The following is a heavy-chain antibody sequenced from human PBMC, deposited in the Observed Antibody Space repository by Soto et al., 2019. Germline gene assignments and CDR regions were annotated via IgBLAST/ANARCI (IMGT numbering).Heavy chain of an antibody. CDR1: GFIADDYA. Sequence: EMQLVESGGGLVQPGRSLRLSCVGSGFIADDYAMHWVRQPPGKGLEWVSGISSNSETTNYADSVKGRFTISRDNAKNPLFLQMTSLRPEDTALYYCAKDMKWGGMTTIHYFASWGQGTLVTVSS. CDR3: AKDMKWGGMTTIHYFAS. D-gene: IGHD4-17*01. CDR2: ISSNSETT. V-gene: IGHV3-9*02. J-gene: IGHJ4*02.